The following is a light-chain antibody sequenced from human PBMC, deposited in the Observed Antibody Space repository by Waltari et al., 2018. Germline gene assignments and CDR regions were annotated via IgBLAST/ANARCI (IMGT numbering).Light chain of an antibody. Sequence: QSALTQPASVSGSPGQSITISCTGTSSDVGVYNYFSWYQQHPGKAPKLMIYDVSNRPSGVSNRFSGSKSGNTASLTISGLQAEDEADYYCSSYTSSSTWVFGGGTKVTVL. V-gene: IGLV2-14*01. J-gene: IGLJ3*02. CDR2: DVS. CDR3: SSYTSSSTWV. CDR1: SSDVGVYNY.